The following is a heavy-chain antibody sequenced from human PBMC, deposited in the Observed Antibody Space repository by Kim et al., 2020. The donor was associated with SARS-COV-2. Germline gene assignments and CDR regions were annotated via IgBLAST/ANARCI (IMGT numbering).Heavy chain of an antibody. J-gene: IGHJ5*02. CDR2: ISGSGGST. CDR1: GFTFSSYA. CDR3: AKSTEGPPREASCSSTSCYAEWYNWFDP. V-gene: IGHV3-23*01. Sequence: GGSLRLSCAASGFTFSSYAMSWVRQAPGKGLEWVSAISGSGGSTYYADSVKGRFTISRDNSKNTLYLQMNSLRAEDTAVYYCAKSTEGPPREASCSSTSCYAEWYNWFDPWGQGTLVTVSS. D-gene: IGHD2-2*01.